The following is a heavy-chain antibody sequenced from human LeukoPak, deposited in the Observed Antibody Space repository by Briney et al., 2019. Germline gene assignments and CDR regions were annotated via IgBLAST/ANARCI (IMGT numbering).Heavy chain of an antibody. Sequence: ASVKVSCRASGYTFTSYGISWVRQAPGQGLEWMGWSNPENGNTNYAQKVQGRVTMTADTSTSTSYMELRSLRSDDTAVYYCAREHSSSWDQFDYWGQGTLVTVSS. V-gene: IGHV1-18*01. D-gene: IGHD6-13*01. J-gene: IGHJ4*02. CDR1: GYTFTSYG. CDR2: SNPENGNT. CDR3: AREHSSSWDQFDY.